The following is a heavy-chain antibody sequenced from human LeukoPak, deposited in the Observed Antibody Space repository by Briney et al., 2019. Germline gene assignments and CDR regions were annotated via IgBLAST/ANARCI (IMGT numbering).Heavy chain of an antibody. D-gene: IGHD1-1*01. CDR2: IYYSGST. CDR3: ARYLDAGAGRYFDY. Sequence: PSETLSLTCTVSGGSISSSSYYWGWIRQPPGKGLEWIGSIYYSGSTYYNPSLKSRVTISVDTSKNQFSLKLSSVTAADTAMYYCARYLDAGAGRYFDYWGQGTLVTVPS. V-gene: IGHV4-39*07. CDR1: GGSISSSSYY. J-gene: IGHJ4*02.